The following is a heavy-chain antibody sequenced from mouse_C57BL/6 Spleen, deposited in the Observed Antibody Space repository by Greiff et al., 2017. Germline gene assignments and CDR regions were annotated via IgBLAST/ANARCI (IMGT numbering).Heavy chain of an antibody. Sequence: QVQLQQSGPELVKPGASVKISCKASGYAFSSSWMNWVKQRPGKGLEWIGRIYPGDGDTNYNGKFKGKATLTADKSSSTAYMQLSSLTSDDSAVYFCALIYYDYDGFAYWGQGTLVTVSA. CDR1: GYAFSSSW. V-gene: IGHV1-82*01. D-gene: IGHD2-4*01. J-gene: IGHJ3*01. CDR3: ALIYYDYDGFAY. CDR2: IYPGDGDT.